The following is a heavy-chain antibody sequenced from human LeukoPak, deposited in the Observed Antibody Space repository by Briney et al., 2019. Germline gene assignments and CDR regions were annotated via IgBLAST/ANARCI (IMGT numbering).Heavy chain of an antibody. CDR2: INPNTGGT. CDR1: GYTFTGYY. Sequence: AASVKVSCKASGYTFTGYYMHWVRQAPGQGLEWMGWINPNTGGTNYAQKFQGRVTMTRDTSISTAYMELGRLRSDDTAVYFCARVQVAARIDYWGQGTLVTVST. J-gene: IGHJ4*02. V-gene: IGHV1-2*02. CDR3: ARVQVAARIDY. D-gene: IGHD6-6*01.